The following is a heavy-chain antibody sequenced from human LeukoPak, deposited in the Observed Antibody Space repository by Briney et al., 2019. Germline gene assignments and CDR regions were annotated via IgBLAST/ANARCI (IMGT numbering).Heavy chain of an antibody. V-gene: IGHV1-69*01. CDR2: IIPIFGTA. Sequence: SVKVACKASGGTFSSYAISWVRQAPGQGLEWMGGIIPIFGTANYAQKFQGRVTITADESTSTAYMELSSLRSEDTAVYYCARHGTVPAAITWDYYFDYWGQGTLVTVSS. J-gene: IGHJ4*02. CDR3: ARHGTVPAAITWDYYFDY. D-gene: IGHD2-2*01. CDR1: GGTFSSYA.